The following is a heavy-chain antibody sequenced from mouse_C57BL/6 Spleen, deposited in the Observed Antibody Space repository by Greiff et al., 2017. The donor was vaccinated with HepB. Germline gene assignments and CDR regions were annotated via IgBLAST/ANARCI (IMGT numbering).Heavy chain of an antibody. V-gene: IGHV1-42*01. CDR2: INPSTGGT. D-gene: IGHD2-3*01. CDR1: GYSFTGYY. CDR3: ARGWLLPSAWFAY. Sequence: VQLKQSGPELVKPGASVKISCKASGYSFTGYYMNWVKQSPEKSLEWIGEINPSTGGTTYNQKFKAKATLTVDKSSSTAYMQLKSLTSEDSAVYYCARGWLLPSAWFAYWGQGTLVTVSA. J-gene: IGHJ3*01.